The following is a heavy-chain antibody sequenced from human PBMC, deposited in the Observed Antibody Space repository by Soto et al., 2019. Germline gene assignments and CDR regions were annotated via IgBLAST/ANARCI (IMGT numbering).Heavy chain of an antibody. CDR2: INPSGST. J-gene: IGHJ4*02. CDR3: ASGGWWLRTLDY. D-gene: IGHD5-12*01. CDR1: GGSFSGYY. V-gene: IGHV4-34*01. Sequence: QVQLQQWGAGLLKPSETLSLTCAVYGGSFSGYYWSWIRQPPGKGLEWIGEINPSGSTNYNPSLKSRVAIAVDTAKNHFSLKLSSVTAADTAVYYCASGGWWLRTLDYWGQGTLVTVSS.